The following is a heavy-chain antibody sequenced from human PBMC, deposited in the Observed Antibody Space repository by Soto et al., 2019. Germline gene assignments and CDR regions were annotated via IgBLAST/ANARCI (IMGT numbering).Heavy chain of an antibody. CDR1: GFTFSSYA. CDR3: VKDSSSWFQSDAFDI. CDR2: ISSNGGST. V-gene: IGHV3-64D*06. Sequence: GGSLRLSCSASGFTFSSYAMHWVRQAPGKGLEYVSAISSNGGSTYYADSVKGRFTISRDNSKNTLYLQMSSLRAEDTAVYYCVKDSSSWFQSDAFDIWGQGTMVTVSS. J-gene: IGHJ3*02. D-gene: IGHD6-13*01.